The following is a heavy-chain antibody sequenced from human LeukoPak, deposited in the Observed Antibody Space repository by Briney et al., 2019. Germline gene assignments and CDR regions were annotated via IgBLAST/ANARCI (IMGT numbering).Heavy chain of an antibody. CDR2: IYHSGST. V-gene: IGHV4-39*07. CDR3: AFPWGSSGYVDY. J-gene: IGHJ4*02. Sequence: PSETLSLTCTVSGGSISSSGYYWGWIRQPPGKGLEWIGSIYHSGSTYYNPSLKSRVTISVDTSKNQFSLKLSSVTAADTAVYYCAFPWGSSGYVDYWGQGTLVTVSS. CDR1: GGSISSSGYY. D-gene: IGHD6-19*01.